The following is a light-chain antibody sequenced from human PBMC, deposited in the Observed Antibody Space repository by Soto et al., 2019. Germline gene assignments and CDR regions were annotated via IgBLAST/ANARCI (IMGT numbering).Light chain of an antibody. CDR3: SSYTSSSTLYV. V-gene: IGLV2-14*01. CDR1: SSNIGYNY. Sequence: QSALTQPPSVSAAPGQKVTISCSGSSSNIGYNYVSWYQQHPGKAPKLMIYDVSNRPSGVSNRFSGSKSGNTASLTISGLQAEDEADYYCSSYTSSSTLYVFGTGTKVTVL. J-gene: IGLJ1*01. CDR2: DVS.